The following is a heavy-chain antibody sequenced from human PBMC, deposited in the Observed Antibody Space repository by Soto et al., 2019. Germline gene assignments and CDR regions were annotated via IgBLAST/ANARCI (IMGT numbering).Heavy chain of an antibody. V-gene: IGHV1-2*04. CDR3: ASTAQRPNQLSPKRIAAAGTAPDYYYYGMDV. CDR2: INPNSGGT. D-gene: IGHD6-13*01. Sequence: GASVKVSCKASGYTFTGYYMHWVRQAPGQGLEWMGWINPNSGGTDYAQKFQGWVTMTRDTSISTAYMELSRLRSDDTAVYYCASTAQRPNQLSPKRIAAAGTAPDYYYYGMDVWGQGTTVTVSS. CDR1: GYTFTGYY. J-gene: IGHJ6*02.